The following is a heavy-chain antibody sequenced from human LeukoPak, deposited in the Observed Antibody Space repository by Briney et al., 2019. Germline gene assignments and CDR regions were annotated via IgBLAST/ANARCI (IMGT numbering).Heavy chain of an antibody. Sequence: KPGGSLRLSCAASGFNISGHYMSWIRQAPGRGLEWVSYISNRGFSTYYADSVKGRFTISRDNTKNSLYLEMQSLRVEDTAVYYCARNKRRFDQWGQGTVVTVSS. J-gene: IGHJ4*02. CDR3: ARNKRRFDQ. CDR1: GFNISGHY. V-gene: IGHV3-11*01. CDR2: ISNRGFST.